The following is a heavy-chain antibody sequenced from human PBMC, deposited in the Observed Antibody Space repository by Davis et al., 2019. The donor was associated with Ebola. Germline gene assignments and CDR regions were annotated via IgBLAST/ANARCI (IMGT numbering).Heavy chain of an antibody. CDR3: ARDRASSSVPCGMDV. J-gene: IGHJ6*02. CDR1: GGTFSSYG. CDR2: IIPLFGKT. V-gene: IGHV1-69*06. Sequence: SVKVSCKVSGGTFSSYGITWVRQAPGQGLEWMGGIIPLFGKTNYAQKLQGRVTITADKSTSTAYMELSSLMSEDTAIYYCARDRASSSVPCGMDVWGQGTTVTVSS. D-gene: IGHD6-6*01.